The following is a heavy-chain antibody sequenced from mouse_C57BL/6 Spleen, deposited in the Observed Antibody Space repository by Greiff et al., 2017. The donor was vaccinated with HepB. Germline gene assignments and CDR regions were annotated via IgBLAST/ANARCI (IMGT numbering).Heavy chain of an antibody. CDR3: ASDYGNLAWFAY. CDR1: GYTFTSYW. V-gene: IGHV1-7*01. Sequence: VQGVESGAELAKPGASVKLSCKASGYTFTSYWMHWVKQRPGQGLEWIGYINPSSGYTKYNQKFKDKATLTADKSSSTAYMQLSSLTYEDSAVYYCASDYGNLAWFAYWGQGTLVTVSA. J-gene: IGHJ3*01. D-gene: IGHD1-1*01. CDR2: INPSSGYT.